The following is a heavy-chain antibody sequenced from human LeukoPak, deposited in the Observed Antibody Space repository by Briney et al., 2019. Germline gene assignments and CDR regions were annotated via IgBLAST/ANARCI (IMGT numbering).Heavy chain of an antibody. J-gene: IGHJ3*02. CDR2: ISYDGSNK. Sequence: GRSLRLSCTASGFTFSSYAMHWVRQAPGKGLEWVAVISYDGSNKYYADSVKGRFTISRDNSKNTLYLQMNSLRAEDTAVYYCATSIVVVITTHDAFDIWGQGTMVTVSS. CDR3: ATSIVVVITTHDAFDI. V-gene: IGHV3-30*04. D-gene: IGHD3-22*01. CDR1: GFTFSSYA.